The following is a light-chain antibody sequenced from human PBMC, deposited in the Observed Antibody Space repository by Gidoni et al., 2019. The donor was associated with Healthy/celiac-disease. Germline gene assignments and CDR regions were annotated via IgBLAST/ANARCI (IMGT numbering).Light chain of an antibody. V-gene: IGLV3-9*01. CDR1: NIGSKN. Sequence: SYDLTQPLSVSVALGQTARITCGGNNIGSKNVHWYQQKPGQAPVLVIYRDSNRPSGIPERVSGSNSGNTATLTISRAQAGDEADYDCQVWDSSTASLYVFGTGTKVTVL. CDR3: QVWDSSTASLYV. CDR2: RDS. J-gene: IGLJ1*01.